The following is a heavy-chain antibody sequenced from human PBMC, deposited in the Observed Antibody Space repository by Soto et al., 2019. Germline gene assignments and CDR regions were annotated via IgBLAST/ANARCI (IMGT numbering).Heavy chain of an antibody. Sequence: SETLSLTCTVAGGSISSGGYYWSWIRQHPGKGLEWIGYIYYSGSTYYNPSLKSRVTISVDTSKNQFSLKLSSVTAADTAVYYCAGTYSSSWYFWFDPWGQGTLVTVSS. CDR2: IYYSGST. V-gene: IGHV4-31*03. CDR3: AGTYSSSWYFWFDP. D-gene: IGHD6-13*01. J-gene: IGHJ5*02. CDR1: GGSISSGGYY.